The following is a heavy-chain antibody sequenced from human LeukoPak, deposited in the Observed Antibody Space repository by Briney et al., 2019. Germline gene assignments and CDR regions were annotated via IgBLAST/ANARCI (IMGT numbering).Heavy chain of an antibody. CDR2: IYYSGST. Sequence: SETLSLTCTVSGGSISSYYWSWIRQPPGKGLQWIGYIYYSGSTIYNPSLKSRVTISVDTSKNQFSLKLSSVTAADTAVYYCARASEDYYYYYMDVWGKGTTVTISS. CDR1: GGSISSYY. D-gene: IGHD1-14*01. J-gene: IGHJ6*03. CDR3: ARASEDYYYYYMDV. V-gene: IGHV4-59*01.